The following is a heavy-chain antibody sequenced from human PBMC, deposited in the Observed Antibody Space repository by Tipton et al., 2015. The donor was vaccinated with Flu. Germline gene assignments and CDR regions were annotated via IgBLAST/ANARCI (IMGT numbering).Heavy chain of an antibody. CDR1: GFAFRSYE. D-gene: IGHD3-22*01. Sequence: SLRLSCAASGFAFRSYEMNWVRQAPGKGLEWIAYISTFNSVHYADSVKGRFTISRDNAKNSLYLQMNSLRAEDTALYYCARDSRYYEGSPSLDLDLWGQGTMVTVSS. J-gene: IGHJ3*01. V-gene: IGHV3-48*03. CDR3: ARDSRYYEGSPSLDLDL. CDR2: ISTFNSV.